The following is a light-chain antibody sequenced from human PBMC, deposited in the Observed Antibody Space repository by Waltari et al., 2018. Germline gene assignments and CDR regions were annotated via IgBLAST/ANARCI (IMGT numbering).Light chain of an antibody. J-gene: IGLJ3*02. Sequence: QSALTQPASLSGSPGQSITISCTGTRGDVGFYNYVPWYQQHPGKAPRLIIYDVSERPSGVSNRFSGSKSGNTASLTISGLQAEDEADYYCNSYTGSSSWVFGGGTKLTVL. CDR1: RGDVGFYNY. V-gene: IGLV2-14*03. CDR3: NSYTGSSSWV. CDR2: DVS.